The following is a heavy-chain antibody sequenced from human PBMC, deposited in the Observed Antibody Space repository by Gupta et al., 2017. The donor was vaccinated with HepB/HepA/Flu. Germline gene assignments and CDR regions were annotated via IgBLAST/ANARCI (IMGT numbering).Heavy chain of an antibody. CDR1: GYTFTSYY. Sequence: QLQLVQSGAAVKKPRSSVKASCTAAGYTFTSYYMHWGRQAPGQGLEWMGIINPSGGSTSYAQKFQGRVTMTRDTSTSTVYMELRSLRSEDMAVYYCARDRKLDGWGKGTTVTVSS. CDR3: ARDRKLDG. J-gene: IGHJ6*04. CDR2: INPSGGST. V-gene: IGHV1-46*01.